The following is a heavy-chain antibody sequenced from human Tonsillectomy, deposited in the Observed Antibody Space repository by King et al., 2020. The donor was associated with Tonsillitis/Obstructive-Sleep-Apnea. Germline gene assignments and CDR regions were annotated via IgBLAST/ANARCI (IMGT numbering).Heavy chain of an antibody. CDR1: GGSFSGSY. V-gene: IGHV4-34*01. J-gene: IGHJ4*02. Sequence: VQLQQWGAGLLKPSETLSLTCAVYGGSFSGSYWSWIRQPPGKGLEWIGAIHHSVGTNYNASLKSQVTISLDTSKNQFSLKLTSVTAADTAVYYCARDKIVVLSVAIPSYFDYWGQGTLVTVSS. D-gene: IGHD2-2*01. CDR2: IHHSVGT. CDR3: ARDKIVVLSVAIPSYFDY.